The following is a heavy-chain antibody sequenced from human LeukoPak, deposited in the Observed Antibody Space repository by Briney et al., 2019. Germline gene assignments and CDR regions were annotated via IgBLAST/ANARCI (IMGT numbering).Heavy chain of an antibody. V-gene: IGHV3-23*01. Sequence: GRSLRLSCAASGFRFSSYAMSWVRQAPGKGLEWVSAISGSGVSTYYADSVKGRFTVSRDNSKNTLYLQMNSLRAEDTAVYYCAKDRGYYYDSSGYYRMDAFDIWGQGTMVTVSS. CDR2: ISGSGVST. D-gene: IGHD3-22*01. CDR1: GFRFSSYA. CDR3: AKDRGYYYDSSGYYRMDAFDI. J-gene: IGHJ3*02.